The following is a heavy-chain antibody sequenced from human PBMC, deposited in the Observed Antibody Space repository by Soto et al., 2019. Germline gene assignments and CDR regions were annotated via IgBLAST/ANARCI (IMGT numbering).Heavy chain of an antibody. D-gene: IGHD2-15*01. J-gene: IGHJ3*02. CDR1: GFSLSTSGVG. CDR2: IYWDDDK. Sequence: QITLKESGPTLVKPTQTLTLTCTFSGFSLSTSGVGVGWIRQPPGKALEWLALIYWDDDKRYSPSLKSRLTIPKDPSKNQVVLTMTNMDPVDTATYYCAHRPTEGGRVAFDIWGQGTMVTVSS. CDR3: AHRPTEGGRVAFDI. V-gene: IGHV2-5*02.